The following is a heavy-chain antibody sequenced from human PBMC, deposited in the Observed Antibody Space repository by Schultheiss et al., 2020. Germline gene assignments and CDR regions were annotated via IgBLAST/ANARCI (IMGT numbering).Heavy chain of an antibody. V-gene: IGHV3-9*01. D-gene: IGHD3-10*01. CDR1: GFTFDDYA. J-gene: IGHJ6*02. Sequence: SLRLSCAASGFTFDDYAMHWVRQAPGKGLEWVSGISWNSGSIGYADSVKGRFTISRDNAKNSLYLQMNSLRAEDTAVYYCARRGSGSYFRGYYYYGMDVWGQGTTVTVSS. CDR3: ARRGSGSYFRGYYYYGMDV. CDR2: ISWNSGSI.